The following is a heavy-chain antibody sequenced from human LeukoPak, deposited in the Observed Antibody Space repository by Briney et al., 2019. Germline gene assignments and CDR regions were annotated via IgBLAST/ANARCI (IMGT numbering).Heavy chain of an antibody. D-gene: IGHD4-17*01. J-gene: IGHJ3*02. CDR2: IIPIFGTA. CDR3: ARDDYGDYADAFDI. Sequence: SVKVSRKASGGTFSSYAISWVRQAPGQGLEWMGGIIPIFGTANYAQKFQGRVTITADESTSTAYMELSSLRSEDTAVYYCARDDYGDYADAFDIWGQGTMVTVSS. CDR1: GGTFSSYA. V-gene: IGHV1-69*01.